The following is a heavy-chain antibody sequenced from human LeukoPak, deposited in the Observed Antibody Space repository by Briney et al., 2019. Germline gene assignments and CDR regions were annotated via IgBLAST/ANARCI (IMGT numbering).Heavy chain of an antibody. CDR3: AKRHHLLLWFGELLGAFDY. D-gene: IGHD3-10*01. V-gene: IGHV3-23*01. CDR1: GFTFSSYA. J-gene: IGHJ4*02. Sequence: PGGSLRLSCAASGFTFSSYAMSWVRQAPGKGLEWVSAISGSGGSTYYADSVKGRFTISRDNSKNTLYLQMNSLRAEDTAVYYRAKRHHLLLWFGELLGAFDYWGQGTLVTVSS. CDR2: ISGSGGST.